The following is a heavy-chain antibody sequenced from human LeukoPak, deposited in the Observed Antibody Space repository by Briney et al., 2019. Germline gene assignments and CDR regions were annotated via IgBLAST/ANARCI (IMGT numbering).Heavy chain of an antibody. J-gene: IGHJ4*02. CDR2: ISAYNGNT. Sequence: ASVKVSCKSSGYTFSNYGISWVRQAPGQGLEWMGWISAYNGNTNYVQKLQGRVTMTTDTSTNTAYMELRSLRSDDTAVYYCARDKAIAAGGTYFDCWGQGTLVTVSS. CDR3: ARDKAIAAGGTYFDC. D-gene: IGHD6-13*01. V-gene: IGHV1-18*01. CDR1: GYTFSNYG.